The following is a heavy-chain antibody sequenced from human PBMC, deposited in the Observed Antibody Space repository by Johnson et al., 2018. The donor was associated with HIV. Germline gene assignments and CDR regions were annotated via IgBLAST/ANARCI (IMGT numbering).Heavy chain of an antibody. J-gene: IGHJ3*02. CDR2: IRYDGSNK. CDR1: GFTFSSYG. CDR3: AKEPRPGIVATDDAFDI. D-gene: IGHD5-12*01. V-gene: IGHV3-30*02. Sequence: QVQLVESGGGVVQPGGSLRLSCAASGFTFSSYGMHWVRQAPGKGLEWVAFIRYDGSNKYYADSVKCRFTISRDNSKNTLYLQMNSLRAEDTAVYYCAKEPRPGIVATDDAFDIWGQGTMVTVSS.